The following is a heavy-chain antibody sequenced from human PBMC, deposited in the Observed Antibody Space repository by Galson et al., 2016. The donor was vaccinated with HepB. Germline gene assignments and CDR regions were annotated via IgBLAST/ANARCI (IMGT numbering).Heavy chain of an antibody. CDR3: AKGDRIFGGYYGMDV. D-gene: IGHD3-3*02. CDR2: ISYDGSNE. Sequence: SLRLSCAASGFRFSSYGMHWVRQAPGKGLEWAAVISYDGSNEYYADSVKGRFTMSRDNSKNTLYLQMNSLRGEDTAVYYCAKGDRIFGGYYGMDVWGKGTTVTVSS. J-gene: IGHJ6*04. V-gene: IGHV3-30*18. CDR1: GFRFSSYG.